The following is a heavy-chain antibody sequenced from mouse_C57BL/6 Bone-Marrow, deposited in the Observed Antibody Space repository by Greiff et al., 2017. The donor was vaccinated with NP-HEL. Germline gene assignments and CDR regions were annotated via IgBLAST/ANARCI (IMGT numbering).Heavy chain of an antibody. CDR1: GYTFTSSW. Sequence: VQLQQPGAELVKPGASVKLSCKASGYTFTSSWMHWVKQRPGQGLEWIGMIHPNSGSTNYNEKFKRKATLTVDKSSSTAYMQLSSLTSEDSAVYYCAEDGKGPYAMDYWGQGTSVTVSS. D-gene: IGHD2-3*01. CDR3: AEDGKGPYAMDY. V-gene: IGHV1-64*01. J-gene: IGHJ4*01. CDR2: IHPNSGST.